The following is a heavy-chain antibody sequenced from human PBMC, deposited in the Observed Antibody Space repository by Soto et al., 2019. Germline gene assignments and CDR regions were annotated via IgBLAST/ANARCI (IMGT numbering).Heavy chain of an antibody. Sequence: SQTPSLTCAISGDSVSSNSAAWNWIRQSPSRGLEWLGRTYYRSKWYNDYAVSVKSRITINPDTSKNQFSLQLNSVTPEDTAVYYCARGTKYSSGWFRNTYNWFDPWGQGTLVTVSS. D-gene: IGHD6-19*01. V-gene: IGHV6-1*01. J-gene: IGHJ5*02. CDR1: GDSVSSNSAA. CDR3: ARGTKYSSGWFRNTYNWFDP. CDR2: TYYRSKWYN.